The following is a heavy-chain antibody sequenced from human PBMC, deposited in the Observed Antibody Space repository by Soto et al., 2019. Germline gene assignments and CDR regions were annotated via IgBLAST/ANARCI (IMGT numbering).Heavy chain of an antibody. D-gene: IGHD3-16*01. J-gene: IGHJ3*02. CDR1: GFSLSTSGVG. Sequence: QITLKESGPTLVKPTQTLTLTCTFSGFSLSTSGVGVGWIRQPPGKALEWLALIYWDDDKRYSPSLKSRLTITKDTSKNRVVLTMTNMDPVDTATYYCAHIEITFGGVGRNDAFDMWGQGTTVTVSS. V-gene: IGHV2-5*02. CDR2: IYWDDDK. CDR3: AHIEITFGGVGRNDAFDM.